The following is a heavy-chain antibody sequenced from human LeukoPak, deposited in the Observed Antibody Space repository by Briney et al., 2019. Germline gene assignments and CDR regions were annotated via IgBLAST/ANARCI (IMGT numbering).Heavy chain of an antibody. CDR2: IYYSGST. Sequence: PSETLSLTCTVSGGSISSYYWSWIRQPPGKGLEWIGYIYYSGSTNYNPSLKSRVTISVDTSKNQFSLKLSSVTAADTAVYYCAGGGYSSSWRNWFDYWGQGTLVTVSS. J-gene: IGHJ4*02. V-gene: IGHV4-59*01. CDR3: AGGGYSSSWRNWFDY. D-gene: IGHD6-13*01. CDR1: GGSISSYY.